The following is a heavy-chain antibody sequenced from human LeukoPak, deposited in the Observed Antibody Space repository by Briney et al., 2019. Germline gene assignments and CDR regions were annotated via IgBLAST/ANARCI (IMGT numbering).Heavy chain of an antibody. J-gene: IGHJ5*02. CDR2: IYTSGST. CDR1: GGSISSYY. CDR3: ARDWIVGATAWFDP. Sequence: SETLSLTCTVSGGSISSYYWSWIRQPAGKGLEWIGRIYTSGSTNYNPSLKSRVTMSVDTSKNQFSLKLSSVTAADTAVYYCARDWIVGATAWFDPWGQGTLVTVSS. V-gene: IGHV4-4*07. D-gene: IGHD1-26*01.